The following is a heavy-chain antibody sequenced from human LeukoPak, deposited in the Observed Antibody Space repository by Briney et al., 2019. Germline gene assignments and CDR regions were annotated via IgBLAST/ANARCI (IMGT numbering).Heavy chain of an antibody. Sequence: PSETLSLTCTVSGGSISSGGYYWSWIRQRPGKGLEWIGYIYYRGSTYYNPSLKSRVTISVDTSKNQFSLKLSSVTAADTAVYYCARGIDYGDPNDAFDIWGQGTMVTVSS. J-gene: IGHJ3*02. CDR1: GGSISSGGYY. D-gene: IGHD4-17*01. V-gene: IGHV4-31*03. CDR3: ARGIDYGDPNDAFDI. CDR2: IYYRGST.